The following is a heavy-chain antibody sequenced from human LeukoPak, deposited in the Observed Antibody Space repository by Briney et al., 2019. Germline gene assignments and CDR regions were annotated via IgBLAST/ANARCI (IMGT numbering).Heavy chain of an antibody. Sequence: SGGSLRLSCGASGFTFSNYAMNWVRQAPGKGLGWVSGISGSGGTTYYADSVKGRFTISRDNSKNTLYVQMNSLRVEDTAVYYCAKDQRATISTSNWFDPWGQGTLVTVSS. CDR2: ISGSGGTT. CDR3: AKDQRATISTSNWFDP. D-gene: IGHD5-24*01. V-gene: IGHV3-23*01. J-gene: IGHJ5*02. CDR1: GFTFSNYA.